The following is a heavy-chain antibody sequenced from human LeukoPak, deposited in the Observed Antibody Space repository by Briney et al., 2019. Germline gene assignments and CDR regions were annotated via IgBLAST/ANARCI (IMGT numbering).Heavy chain of an antibody. V-gene: IGHV3-74*01. J-gene: IGHJ4*02. Sequence: GGSLRLSCAASGDSWMHWVRQARGEGLVWVSHINSDGSWTSYADSVKGRFTISKDNAKNTVYLQMNSLRAEDTAVYYCVSFYETYWGRGTLVTVSS. D-gene: IGHD2/OR15-2a*01. CDR2: INSDGSWT. CDR3: VSFYETY. CDR1: GDSW.